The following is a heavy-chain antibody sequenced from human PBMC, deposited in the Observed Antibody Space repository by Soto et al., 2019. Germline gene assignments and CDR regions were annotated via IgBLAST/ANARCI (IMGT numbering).Heavy chain of an antibody. D-gene: IGHD2-15*01. Sequence: GGSLRLSCSASGFIFSESTIYWVRQVPGKGLEAISAVSTSGRSTYYADSVKDRFTISRDNSKNTLFLQMGSLRPEDTAISYCVKQAHGLDGVAFDYWGQGTQVTVSS. CDR3: VKQAHGLDGVAFDY. J-gene: IGHJ4*02. CDR1: GFIFSEST. CDR2: VSTSGRST. V-gene: IGHV3-64D*06.